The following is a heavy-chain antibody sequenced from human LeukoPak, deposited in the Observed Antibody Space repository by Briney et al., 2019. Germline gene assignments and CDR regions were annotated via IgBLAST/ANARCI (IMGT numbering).Heavy chain of an antibody. D-gene: IGHD5-18*01. V-gene: IGHV4-38-2*01. CDR2: IYHSGST. CDR1: GYSISSGSY. CDR3: AVKRAYTSWFAD. J-gene: IGHJ4*02. Sequence: PSETMTLTCDVSGYSISSGSYWGWIRQPPGKGLEWIGSIYHSGSTYYKPSPKSRATISVDTSKNRFSLKLTSVTAADTATYYCAVKRAYTSWFADWGQGALVTVSS.